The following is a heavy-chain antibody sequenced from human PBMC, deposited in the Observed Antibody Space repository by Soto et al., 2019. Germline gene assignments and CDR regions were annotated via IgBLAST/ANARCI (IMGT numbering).Heavy chain of an antibody. CDR1: GFTFSPYS. Sequence: GGSLRLSCAASGFTFSPYSMNWVRQTPGKRLEWLSYITGASDTIQYADSVRGRFTISRDNAETSVYLQMNSLRPEDTAGYFCTAPNGHLASWGRRTLVTVSS. CDR3: TAPNGHLAS. CDR2: ITGASDTI. J-gene: IGHJ4*02. V-gene: IGHV3-48*01.